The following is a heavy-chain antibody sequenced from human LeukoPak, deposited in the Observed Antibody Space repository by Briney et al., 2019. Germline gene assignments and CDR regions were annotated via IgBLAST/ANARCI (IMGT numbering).Heavy chain of an antibody. J-gene: IGHJ4*02. Sequence: GGSLRLSCAVSGFTSSIYYMTWVRQAPGKGLEWVSYLYREGSTYYADSVKDRFSISRDNSKNTVYLQMNSLRAEDTAVYYCARGPGWNYFDYWGQGTLVTVSS. CDR1: GFTSSIYY. CDR3: ARGPGWNYFDY. V-gene: IGHV3-66*01. CDR2: LYREGST. D-gene: IGHD2-15*01.